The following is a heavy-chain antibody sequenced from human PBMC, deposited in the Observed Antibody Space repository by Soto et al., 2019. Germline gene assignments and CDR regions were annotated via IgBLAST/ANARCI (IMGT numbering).Heavy chain of an antibody. CDR3: AREQNYDYGDYGIDS. J-gene: IGHJ4*02. CDR2: ISAYNGNT. Sequence: QVQLVQSGAEVKKPGASVKVSCKASGYTFTSYGISWVRQAPGQGLEWMGWISAYNGNTNFAQKLQGRVTMTTDTSTXTSYRELRSLRSDDTAVYYCAREQNYDYGDYGIDSWGQGTLVTVSS. CDR1: GYTFTSYG. V-gene: IGHV1-18*01. D-gene: IGHD4-17*01.